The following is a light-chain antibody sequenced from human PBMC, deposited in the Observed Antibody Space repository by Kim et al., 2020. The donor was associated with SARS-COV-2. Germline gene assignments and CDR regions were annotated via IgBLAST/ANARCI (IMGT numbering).Light chain of an antibody. CDR2: ANS. CDR3: AAWDDSLHGWA. Sequence: GQTLTFSCFGGASNIGSNTINWYPVRPGTAPILRIYANSQRPSGVPALFCGSESVTAAFLAISGLQSEDEADYYSAAWDDSLHGWAFGGGTQLTVL. J-gene: IGLJ3*02. CDR1: ASNIGSNT. V-gene: IGLV1-44*01.